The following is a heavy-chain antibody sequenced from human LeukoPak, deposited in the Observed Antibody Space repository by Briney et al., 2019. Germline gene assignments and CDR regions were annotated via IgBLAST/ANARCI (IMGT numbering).Heavy chain of an antibody. Sequence: GGSLRLSCAASGFTFSSYAMNWVRQAPGKGLKWVSGFRGSGAATFYADSVKGRFTISRDNAKNSLFLQMSSLRGEDTALYYCATEHWGPNSWGQGTLVTVSS. CDR2: FRGSGAAT. V-gene: IGHV3-23*01. CDR3: ATEHWGPNS. CDR1: GFTFSSYA. D-gene: IGHD3-16*01. J-gene: IGHJ4*02.